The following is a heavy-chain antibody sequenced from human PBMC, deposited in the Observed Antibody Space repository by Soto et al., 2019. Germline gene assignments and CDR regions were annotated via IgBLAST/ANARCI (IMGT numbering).Heavy chain of an antibody. Sequence: PGGSLRLSCAASGFTVSSNHMSWVRQAPGKGLEWISTIYIGGGTYYADSVKGRFTISRDNSNNALYLQMHSLRAEDTAVYYCARDGGRSSWFEYFQYWGQGSLVTVSS. V-gene: IGHV3-66*01. D-gene: IGHD6-13*01. CDR1: GFTVSSNH. CDR2: IYIGGGT. CDR3: ARDGGRSSWFEYFQY. J-gene: IGHJ1*01.